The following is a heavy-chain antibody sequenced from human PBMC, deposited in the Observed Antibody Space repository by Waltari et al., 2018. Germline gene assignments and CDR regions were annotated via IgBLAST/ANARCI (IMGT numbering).Heavy chain of an antibody. V-gene: IGHV1-18*01. J-gene: IGHJ4*02. D-gene: IGHD6-13*01. CDR2: ISGYNGET. Sequence: QIQLVQSGAEVKKPRASVKVSCKASGSIFSNYGITWVRQAPGQGLEWMGWISGYNGETKYEQSLQGRVTMTTDTSTTTAYMEIRSLRYDDTAVYYCARDDVDSSNFGGFWGQGTVVTVSS. CDR1: GSIFSNYG. CDR3: ARDDVDSSNFGGF.